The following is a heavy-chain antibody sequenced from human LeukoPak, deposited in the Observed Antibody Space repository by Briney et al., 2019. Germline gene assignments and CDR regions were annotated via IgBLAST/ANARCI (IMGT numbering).Heavy chain of an antibody. CDR3: ARQDPDMASAFDI. J-gene: IGHJ3*02. CDR2: IYPGDSDT. CDR1: GYSFTSYW. V-gene: IGHV5-51*01. Sequence: GESLKISCKGPGYSFTSYWIAWVRQMPGKGLEWMGIIYPGDSDTRYSPSFQGQVTISADKSISTAYLQWSSLKASDTAMYYCARQDPDMASAFDIWGQGTMVTVSS. D-gene: IGHD3-9*01.